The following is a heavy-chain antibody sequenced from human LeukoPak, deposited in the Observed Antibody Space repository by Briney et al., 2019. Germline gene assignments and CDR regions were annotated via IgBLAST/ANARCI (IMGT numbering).Heavy chain of an antibody. V-gene: IGHV3-15*01. CDR1: GFTFSDAW. J-gene: IGHJ4*02. CDR3: STDIPLYGSGSYYR. CDR2: IKSTADGGTT. Sequence: GGSLRLSCAASGFTFSDAWMSWVRQAPGKGLEWVGLIKSTADGGTTGYAAPVKGRFTISRDDSKSTLYLQMNSLKTEDTAVYYCSTDIPLYGSGSYYRWGRGTLVTVSS. D-gene: IGHD3-10*01.